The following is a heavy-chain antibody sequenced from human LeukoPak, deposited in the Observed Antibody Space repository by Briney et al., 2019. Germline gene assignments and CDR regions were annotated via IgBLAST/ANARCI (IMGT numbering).Heavy chain of an antibody. CDR1: GYSISSGYY. Sequence: SETLSLTCTVSGYSISSGYYWGWIRQPSGKGLEWIGSIYHSGSTYYNPSLKSRVTISVDTSKNQFSLKLSSVTAADTAVYYCARRGGVDIVAYAGGSFDPWGQGTLVTVSS. J-gene: IGHJ5*02. CDR3: ARRGGVDIVAYAGGSFDP. D-gene: IGHD5-12*01. V-gene: IGHV4-38-2*02. CDR2: IYHSGST.